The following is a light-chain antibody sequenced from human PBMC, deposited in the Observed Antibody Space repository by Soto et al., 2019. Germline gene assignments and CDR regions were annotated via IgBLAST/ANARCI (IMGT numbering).Light chain of an antibody. J-gene: IGKJ4*01. V-gene: IGKV3-15*01. Sequence: EIVLTQSPATLSVSPGERATVPCRASQHVGSNLAWYQLKPGQAPRLLIYDASTRATPIPARFGGSGSGTDFTLTISNLQSEDSAVYVCQQYHHWPITFGGGNKVEI. CDR1: QHVGSN. CDR2: DAS. CDR3: QQYHHWPIT.